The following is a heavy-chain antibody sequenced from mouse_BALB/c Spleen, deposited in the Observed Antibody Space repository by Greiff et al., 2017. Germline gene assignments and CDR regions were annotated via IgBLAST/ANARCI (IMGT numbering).Heavy chain of an antibody. CDR1: GFNIKDTY. CDR2: IDPANGNT. D-gene: IGHD2-2*01. CDR3: ARSRGYDGGGFDY. V-gene: IGHV14-3*02. J-gene: IGHJ2*01. Sequence: EVQLQQSGAELVKPGASVKLSCTASGFNIKDTYMHWVKQRPEQGLEWIGRIDPANGNTKYDPKFQGKATITADTSSNTAYLQLSSLTSEDTAVYYCARSRGYDGGGFDYWGQGTTLTVSS.